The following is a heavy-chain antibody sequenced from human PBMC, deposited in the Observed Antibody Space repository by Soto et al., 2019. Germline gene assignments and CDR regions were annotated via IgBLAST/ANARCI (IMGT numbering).Heavy chain of an antibody. J-gene: IGHJ6*02. CDR3: ARDDGREGSYYYGMDV. CDR2: IYHSGST. Sequence: ASETLSLTCAVSGGSISSSNWWSWVRQPPGKGLEWIGEIYHSGSTNYNPSLKSRVTISVDKSKNQFSLKLSSVTAADTAVYYCARDDGREGSYYYGMDVWGQGTTVTVSS. CDR1: GGSISSSNW. V-gene: IGHV4-4*02.